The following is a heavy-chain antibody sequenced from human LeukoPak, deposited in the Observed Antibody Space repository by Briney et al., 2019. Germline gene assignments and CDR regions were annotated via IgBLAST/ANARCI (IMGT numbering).Heavy chain of an antibody. CDR1: GFSFATSA. Sequence: ASVKVSCKASGFSFATSAVQWVRQARGQRLEWIGWIVVGSGNTNYAQKFRERVTITRDTSTSTAYLELSSLRSEDTAVYFCAAGDSGDAFDIWGQGTMVTVSS. J-gene: IGHJ3*02. D-gene: IGHD2-21*01. CDR3: AAGDSGDAFDI. CDR2: IVVGSGNT. V-gene: IGHV1-58*01.